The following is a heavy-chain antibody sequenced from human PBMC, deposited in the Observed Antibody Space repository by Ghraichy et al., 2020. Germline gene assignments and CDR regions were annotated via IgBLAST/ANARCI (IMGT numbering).Heavy chain of an antibody. CDR1: GFTFSSYS. V-gene: IGHV3-21*01. CDR3: ASQIDIVVVPAAPIIAGYYYYGKDV. J-gene: IGHJ6*02. CDR2: ISSSSSYI. Sequence: GGSLRLSCAASGFTFSSYSMNWVRQAPGKGLEWVSSISSSSSYIYYADSVKGRFTISRDNAKNSLYLQMNSLRAEDTAVYYCASQIDIVVVPAAPIIAGYYYYGKDVWGQGTTVTVSS. D-gene: IGHD2-2*01.